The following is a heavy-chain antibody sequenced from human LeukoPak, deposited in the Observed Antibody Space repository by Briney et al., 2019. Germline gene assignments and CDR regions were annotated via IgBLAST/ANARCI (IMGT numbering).Heavy chain of an antibody. V-gene: IGHV4-38-2*02. CDR3: ARSCLIVDIVATIRARLGGNAFDI. Sequence: TSETLSLTCTVSGYSISSGYYWGWIRQPPGKGLEWIGSIYHSGSTYYNPSLKSRVTISVDTSKNQFSLKLSSVTAADTAVYYCARSCLIVDIVATIRARLGGNAFDIWGQGTMVTVSS. D-gene: IGHD5-12*01. J-gene: IGHJ3*02. CDR1: GYSISSGYY. CDR2: IYHSGST.